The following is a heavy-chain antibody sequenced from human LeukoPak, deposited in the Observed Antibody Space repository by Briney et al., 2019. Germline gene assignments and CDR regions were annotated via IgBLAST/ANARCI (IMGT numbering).Heavy chain of an antibody. CDR3: ARWRASVSGIHHFDY. D-gene: IGHD2-21*02. V-gene: IGHV1-2*02. CDR1: GYTFSGYY. J-gene: IGHJ4*02. CDR2: INPNSGGT. Sequence: ASVKVSCKAYGYTFSGYYLHWVRQAPGQGLEWMGWINPNSGGTKYAQKFQGRVTMTRDTSISTAYMELSRLRSDDTAVYYCARWRASVSGIHHFDYLGEARPLGVSS.